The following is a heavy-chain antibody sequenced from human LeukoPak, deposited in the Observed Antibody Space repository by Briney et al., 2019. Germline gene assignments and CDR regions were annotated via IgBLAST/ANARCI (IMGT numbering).Heavy chain of an antibody. Sequence: QAGGSLRLSSAASGFTFSIYWMHWVRQAPGEGLVWVSRVNGDGSSTTYADSVKGRFTISRDNAKNTLYLQMNSLRAEDTAVYYCARDSEGFIGWFDPWGQGTLVTVSS. CDR3: ARDSEGFIGWFDP. CDR1: GFTFSIYW. V-gene: IGHV3-74*03. CDR2: VNGDGSST. D-gene: IGHD1-26*01. J-gene: IGHJ5*02.